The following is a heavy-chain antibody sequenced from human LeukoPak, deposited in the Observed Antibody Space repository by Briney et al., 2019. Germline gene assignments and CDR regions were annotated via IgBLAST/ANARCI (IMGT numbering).Heavy chain of an antibody. CDR1: GYTFTSYY. V-gene: IGHV1-46*01. J-gene: IGHJ3*02. Sequence: GASVKVSCKASGYTFTSYYMHWVRQAPGQGLEWMGIINPSGGSTSYAQKFQGRVTMTRDTSTSTVYVELSSLRSEDTAVYYCARVTLTAAGTWDAFDIWGQGTMVTVSS. D-gene: IGHD6-13*01. CDR3: ARVTLTAAGTWDAFDI. CDR2: INPSGGST.